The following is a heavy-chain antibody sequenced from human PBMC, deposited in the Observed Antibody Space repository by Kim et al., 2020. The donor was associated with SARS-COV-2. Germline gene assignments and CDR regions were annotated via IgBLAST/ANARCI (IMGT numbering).Heavy chain of an antibody. D-gene: IGHD5-18*01. J-gene: IGHJ4*02. CDR3: ARGGGSYSYGRYLDY. CDR2: IYSGGST. Sequence: GGSLRLSCAASGFTVSSNYMSWVRQAPGKGLEWVSVIYSGGSTYYADSVKGRFTISRDNSKNTLYLQMNSLRAEDTAVYYCARGGGSYSYGRYLDYWGQGTLVTVSS. V-gene: IGHV3-53*01. CDR1: GFTVSSNY.